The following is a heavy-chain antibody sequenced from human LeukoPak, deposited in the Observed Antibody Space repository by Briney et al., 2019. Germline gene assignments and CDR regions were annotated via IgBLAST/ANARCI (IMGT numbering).Heavy chain of an antibody. J-gene: IGHJ4*02. Sequence: PGGSLRLSCAASGFTFSSYWMHWVRQAPGKGLVWVSRINSDGSSTSYADSVKGRFTISRDNAKNTLYLQMNSLRAEDTALYYCAKEVHYYDSGSSFDYWGQGTLVTVSS. V-gene: IGHV3-74*01. CDR3: AKEVHYYDSGSSFDY. CDR1: GFTFSSYW. D-gene: IGHD3-10*01. CDR2: INSDGSST.